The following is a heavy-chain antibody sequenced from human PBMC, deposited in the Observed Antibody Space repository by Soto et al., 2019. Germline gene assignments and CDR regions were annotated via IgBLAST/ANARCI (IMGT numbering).Heavy chain of an antibody. CDR3: ARDPAP. CDR2: IYNSGST. J-gene: IGHJ5*02. CDR1: GGSISSGGYY. V-gene: IGHV4-31*03. Sequence: QVQLQESGPGLVKASQTLSLTCTVSGGSISSGGYYWSWIRQHPGKGLEWIGYIYNSGSTSYNPSLESRVTIPADTSKTPFSLKLRSVTAADTAAYYCARDPAPWGQGTLVTVSS.